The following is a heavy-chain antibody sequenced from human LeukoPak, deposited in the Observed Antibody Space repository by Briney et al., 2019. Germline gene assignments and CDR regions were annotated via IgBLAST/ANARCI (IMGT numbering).Heavy chain of an antibody. V-gene: IGHV3-74*01. Sequence: GGSLRLSCAASGFTFGNSWVHWVRQAPGKGLVWVSLINADGSTATYADSVKGRFTISRDNARNTLSLQMNSLTIENTAVYYCVVVVEPPDSDGFDVWGQGTMITVSS. J-gene: IGHJ3*01. CDR3: VVVVEPPDSDGFDV. CDR1: GFTFGNSW. D-gene: IGHD1-14*01. CDR2: INADGSTA.